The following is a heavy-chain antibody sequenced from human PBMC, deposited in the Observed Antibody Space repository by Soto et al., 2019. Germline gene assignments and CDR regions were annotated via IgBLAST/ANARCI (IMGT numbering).Heavy chain of an antibody. V-gene: IGHV1-8*01. D-gene: IGHD3-16*01. CDR1: GYTFTSYD. CDR2: MNPNTGNT. J-gene: IGHJ6*02. CDR3: ARERSYGMDV. Sequence: GASVKVSCKASGYTFTSYDINWVRQATGQGLEWMGWMNPNTGNTVYAQKFQGRVTMTRNTSISTAYMELSSLRPEDTAVYYCARERSYGMDVWGQGTTVTVS.